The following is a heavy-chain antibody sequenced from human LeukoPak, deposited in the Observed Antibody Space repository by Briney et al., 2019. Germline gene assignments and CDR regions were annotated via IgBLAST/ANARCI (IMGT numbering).Heavy chain of an antibody. Sequence: HWASVKVSCKVSGYTLSELSIHGVRQAPGKGLEWMGGEDGEAIYAQKFQGKVTMTEDTSTDTAYMDLSSLISEDTAVYYCASIDLDSWGQGTLVTVSS. CDR2: EDGEA. D-gene: IGHD3-22*01. CDR3: ASIDLDS. V-gene: IGHV1-24*01. J-gene: IGHJ4*02. CDR1: GYTLSELS.